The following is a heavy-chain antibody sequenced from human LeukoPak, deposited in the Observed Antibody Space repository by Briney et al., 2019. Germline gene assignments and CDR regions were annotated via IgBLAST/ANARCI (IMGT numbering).Heavy chain of an antibody. V-gene: IGHV3-7*02. Sequence: GGSLRLSCAASGFNFSILLMIDVRQAPGKGLEWVAHIKEDGTEEYYVDSVRGRFTISRDNAKNSLYLQMNSLRAEDTAVYYIAGRDIYWEAYSWGQGTLVSVSS. CDR3: AGRDIYWEAYS. CDR1: GFNFSILL. D-gene: IGHD1-26*01. CDR2: IKEDGTEE. J-gene: IGHJ4*02.